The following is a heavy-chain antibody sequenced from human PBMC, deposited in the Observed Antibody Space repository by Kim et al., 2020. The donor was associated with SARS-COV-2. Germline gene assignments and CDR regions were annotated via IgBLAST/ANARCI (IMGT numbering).Heavy chain of an antibody. CDR3: ARSSGVVPAALLDY. Sequence: SETLSLTCTVSGGSISSYYWSWIRQPPGKGLEWIGYIYYSGSTNYNPSLKSRVTISVDTSKNQFSLKLSSVTAADTAVYYCARSSGVVPAALLDYWGQGTLVTVSS. D-gene: IGHD2-2*01. V-gene: IGHV4-59*01. CDR2: IYYSGST. CDR1: GGSISSYY. J-gene: IGHJ4*02.